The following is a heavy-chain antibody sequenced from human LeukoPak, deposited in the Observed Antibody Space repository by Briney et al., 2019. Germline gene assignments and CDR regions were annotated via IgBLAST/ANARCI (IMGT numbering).Heavy chain of an antibody. J-gene: IGHJ5*02. V-gene: IGHV3-23*01. CDR3: AKGSGSGWYGWFAP. D-gene: IGHD6-19*01. CDR2: IDASGGST. CDR1: GFTFGSYA. Sequence: GGSLRLSCAASGFTFGSYAMTWFRQAPGKGLEWVSSIDASGGSTYYADSVKGRFTISRDNSKNTFYLQMNTLRADDTAVYYCAKGSGSGWYGWFAPWGQGTLVTVSS.